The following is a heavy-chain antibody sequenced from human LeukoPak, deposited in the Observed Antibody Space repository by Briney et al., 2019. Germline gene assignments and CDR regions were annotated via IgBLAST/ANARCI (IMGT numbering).Heavy chain of an antibody. Sequence: SETLSLTCTVSGGSISSNSYYWSWIRQPPGKGLEWIGEINHSGSTNYNPSLKSRVTISVDTSKNQFSLKLSSVTAADTAVYYCARDPAMIWGAFDYWGQGTLVTVSS. J-gene: IGHJ4*02. V-gene: IGHV4-39*07. CDR3: ARDPAMIWGAFDY. CDR1: GGSISSNSYY. D-gene: IGHD3-22*01. CDR2: INHSGST.